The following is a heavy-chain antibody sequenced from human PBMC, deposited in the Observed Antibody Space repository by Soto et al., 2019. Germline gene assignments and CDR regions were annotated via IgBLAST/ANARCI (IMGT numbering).Heavy chain of an antibody. D-gene: IGHD2-21*01. V-gene: IGHV3-30-3*01. Sequence: QVPLVESGGGVVQPGRSLRLSCAASGFTFSSYAMHWVRQAPGKGLEWVAGLSYDGSNKYYADSVKGRFTSARDNSNNTHYLQMNSMRAEDTAVYYSPRDPTVAGAPTDYRGQGTLVTVSS. CDR2: LSYDGSNK. CDR1: GFTFSSYA. J-gene: IGHJ4*02. CDR3: PRDPTVAGAPTDY.